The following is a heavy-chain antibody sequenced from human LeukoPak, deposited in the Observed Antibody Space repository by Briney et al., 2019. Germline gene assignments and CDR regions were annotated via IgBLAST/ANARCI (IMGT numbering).Heavy chain of an antibody. CDR2: IRYDGSNK. V-gene: IGHV3-30*02. J-gene: IGHJ1*01. D-gene: IGHD3-22*01. CDR1: GFTFSSYG. Sequence: GGSLRLSCAASGFTFSSYGMHWVRQAPGKGLEWVAFIRYDGSNKYYADSVKGRFTISRDNAKNSLYLQMNSLRAEDTAVYYCARDTYYYDSSGYYWGYFQHWGQGTLVTVSS. CDR3: ARDTYYYDSSGYYWGYFQH.